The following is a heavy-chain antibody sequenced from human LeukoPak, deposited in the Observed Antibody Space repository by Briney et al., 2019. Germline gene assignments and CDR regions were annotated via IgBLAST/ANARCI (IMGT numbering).Heavy chain of an antibody. Sequence: ASVTVSCTASGYTFTSYGISWVRQAPGQGLEWMGWISAYNGNTNYAQKLQGRVTMTTDTSTSTAYMELRSLRSDDTAVYYCARVQSYYYDSSGYYFEVYYFDYWGQGTLVTASS. V-gene: IGHV1-18*01. CDR2: ISAYNGNT. D-gene: IGHD3-22*01. CDR1: GYTFTSYG. CDR3: ARVQSYYYDSSGYYFEVYYFDY. J-gene: IGHJ4*02.